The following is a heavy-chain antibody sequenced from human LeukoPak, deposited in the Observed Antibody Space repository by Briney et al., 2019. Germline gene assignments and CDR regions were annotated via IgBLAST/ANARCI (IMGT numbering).Heavy chain of an antibody. CDR2: ISAYNGNT. D-gene: IGHD2-2*01. CDR1: GYTFTSYG. Sequence: ASVKVSCKASGYTFTSYGISWVRQAPGQGLEWMGWISAYNGNTNYAQKLQGRVTMTTDTSTSTAYMELRSLRSDDTAVYYCARDLRDIVVVPAAHNLYYYYGMDVWGQGTTVTVSS. CDR3: ARDLRDIVVVPAAHNLYYYYGMDV. V-gene: IGHV1-18*01. J-gene: IGHJ6*02.